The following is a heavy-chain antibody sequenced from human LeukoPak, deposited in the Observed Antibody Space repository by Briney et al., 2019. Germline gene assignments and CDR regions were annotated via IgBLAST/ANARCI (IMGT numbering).Heavy chain of an antibody. V-gene: IGHV1-69*04. CDR1: GGTFSSYA. D-gene: IGHD2-21*02. CDR3: ARDALEFCGGDCYSRYYFDY. CDR2: IIPILGIA. J-gene: IGHJ4*02. Sequence: ASVKVSCKASGGTFSSYAISWVRQAPGQGLEWMGRIIPILGIANYAQKFQGRVTITADKSTSTAYMELSSLRSEDTAVYYCARDALEFCGGDCYSRYYFDYWGQGTLVTVSS.